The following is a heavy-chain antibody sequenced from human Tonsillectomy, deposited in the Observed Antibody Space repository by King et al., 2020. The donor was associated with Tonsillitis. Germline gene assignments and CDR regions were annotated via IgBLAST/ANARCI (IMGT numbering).Heavy chain of an antibody. CDR2: ISSGSSYI. D-gene: IGHD3-22*01. Sequence: VQLVESGGGLVKPGGSLRLSCAASGFTFSSYTMNWVRQAPGKGLEWVSSISSGSSYIYYADSVRGRFTISREIAKNSLYLQMNSLRAEDTAVYYCAHLVISDYWGQGTLVTVSS. V-gene: IGHV3-21*01. J-gene: IGHJ4*02. CDR3: AHLVISDY. CDR1: GFTFSSYT.